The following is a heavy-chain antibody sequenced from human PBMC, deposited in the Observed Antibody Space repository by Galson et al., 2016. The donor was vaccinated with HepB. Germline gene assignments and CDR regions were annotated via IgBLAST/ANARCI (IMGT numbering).Heavy chain of an antibody. Sequence: SLRLSCATSGFTFTRYNMNWVRQAPGKGLEWVANIKQDGSEKYYVDSVKGRFTISRDNAKNSLYLQMNSLRAEDTAVYYCAREGLSDYGDYKYYYYALDVWGQGTTVTVSS. CDR3: AREGLSDYGDYKYYYYALDV. CDR2: IKQDGSEK. J-gene: IGHJ6*02. V-gene: IGHV3-7*01. D-gene: IGHD4-17*01. CDR1: GFTFTRYN.